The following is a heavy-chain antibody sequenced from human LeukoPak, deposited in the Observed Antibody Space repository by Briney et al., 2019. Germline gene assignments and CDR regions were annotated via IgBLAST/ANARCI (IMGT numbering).Heavy chain of an antibody. Sequence: SETLSLTCAVSGYSISSGYYWGWIRQPPGKGLEWIGTIYQSGSTYYNPSLKSRVTISVDTSENQLSLKLTSVTAADTAVYYCAGTGTGNYFDYWGQGTLVTVSS. CDR2: IYQSGST. D-gene: IGHD1-14*01. CDR3: AGTGTGNYFDY. J-gene: IGHJ4*02. CDR1: GYSISSGYY. V-gene: IGHV4-38-2*01.